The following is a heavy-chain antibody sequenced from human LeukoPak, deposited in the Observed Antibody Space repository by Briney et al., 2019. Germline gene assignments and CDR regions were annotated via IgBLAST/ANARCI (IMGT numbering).Heavy chain of an antibody. J-gene: IGHJ5*02. D-gene: IGHD3-10*01. CDR2: IYYSGST. Sequence: SETLSLTCTVSGGSISSYYWSWLRQPPGKGLEWIGYIYYSGSTNYNPSLKSRVTISVDTSKNQFSLKLSSVTAADTAVYYCARAGFGDLKPDNWFDPWGQGTLVTVSS. CDR1: GGSISSYY. CDR3: ARAGFGDLKPDNWFDP. V-gene: IGHV4-59*01.